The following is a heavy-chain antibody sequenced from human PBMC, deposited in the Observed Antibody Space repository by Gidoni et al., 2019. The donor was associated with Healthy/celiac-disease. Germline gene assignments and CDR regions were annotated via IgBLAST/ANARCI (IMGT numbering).Heavy chain of an antibody. V-gene: IGHV3-30-3*01. D-gene: IGHD4-17*01. Sequence: QVQLVESGGGVVQPGRSLRLSCAASGFTFSRYAMHWVRQAPGKGLDWVAVISYDGSNKYYADSVKGRFTISRDNSKNTLYLQMNSLRAEDTAVYYCARAAYWDYGGNSGYFDYWGQGTLVTVSS. J-gene: IGHJ4*02. CDR1: GFTFSRYA. CDR3: ARAAYWDYGGNSGYFDY. CDR2: ISYDGSNK.